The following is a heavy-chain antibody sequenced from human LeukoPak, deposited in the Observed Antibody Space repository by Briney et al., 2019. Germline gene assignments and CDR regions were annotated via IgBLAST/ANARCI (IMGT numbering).Heavy chain of an antibody. J-gene: IGHJ4*02. CDR2: IIPIFGTA. Sequence: SVKVSCKASGGTFISYAISWVRQAPGQGLEWMGGIIPIFGTANYAQKFQGRVTITADKSTSTAYMELRSLRSDDTAVYYCARESYYDFWSGPIGDYWGQGTLVTVSS. CDR3: ARESYYDFWSGPIGDY. V-gene: IGHV1-69*06. CDR1: GGTFISYA. D-gene: IGHD3-3*01.